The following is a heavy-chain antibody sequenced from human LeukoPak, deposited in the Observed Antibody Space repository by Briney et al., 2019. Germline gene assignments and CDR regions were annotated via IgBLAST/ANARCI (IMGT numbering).Heavy chain of an antibody. Sequence: SVKVSCKASEGTFSSYAISWVRQAPGRGLEWMGRIIPILGIANYAQKFQGRVTITADKSTSTAYMELSSLRSEDTAVYYCARDRIVGATGLYAFDIWGQGTMVTVSS. J-gene: IGHJ3*02. CDR2: IIPILGIA. V-gene: IGHV1-69*04. CDR3: ARDRIVGATGLYAFDI. D-gene: IGHD1-26*01. CDR1: EGTFSSYA.